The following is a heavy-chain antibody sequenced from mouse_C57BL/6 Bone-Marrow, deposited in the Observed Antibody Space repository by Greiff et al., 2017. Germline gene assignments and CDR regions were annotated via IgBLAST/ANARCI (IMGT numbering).Heavy chain of an antibody. CDR1: GYTFTSYT. V-gene: IGHV1-4*01. Sequence: VPLKESGAELARPGASVKMSCKASGYTFTSYTMHWVKQMHGQGLEWIGYINPSSGYTKYNQKFQDKGTITADKSSSTAYMQLGSLTSEDSVVYDWARYLQLTGKGYWGQGTTLTVSS. J-gene: IGHJ2*01. D-gene: IGHD4-1*01. CDR3: ARYLQLTGKGY. CDR2: INPSSGYT.